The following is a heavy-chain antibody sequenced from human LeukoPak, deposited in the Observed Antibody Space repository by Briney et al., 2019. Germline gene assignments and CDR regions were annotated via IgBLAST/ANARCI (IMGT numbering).Heavy chain of an antibody. CDR3: ARQTRGYCSSTSCYSFDY. CDR1: GGSISSYY. D-gene: IGHD2-2*01. V-gene: IGHV4-59*08. J-gene: IGHJ4*02. CDR2: IYYSGST. Sequence: PSETLSLTCTVSGGSISSYYWSWIRQPPGKGLEWIGYIYYSGSTNYNPPLKSRVTISVDTSKNQFSLKLSSVTAADTAVYYCARQTRGYCSSTSCYSFDYWGQGTLVTVSS.